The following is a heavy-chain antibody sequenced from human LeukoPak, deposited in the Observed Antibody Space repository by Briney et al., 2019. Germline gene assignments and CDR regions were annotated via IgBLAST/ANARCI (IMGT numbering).Heavy chain of an antibody. CDR3: ARGTYYYYYYMDV. CDR1: GGSISSYY. J-gene: IGHJ6*03. Sequence: SETLSLTCTVSGGSISSYYWSWIRQPPGKGLEWIGYIYYSGSTNYNPSLKSRVTISVDTSKNQFSLKLSSVTAADTAVYYCARGTYYYYYYMDVWGKGTTVTISS. V-gene: IGHV4-59*01. CDR2: IYYSGST. D-gene: IGHD2-2*01.